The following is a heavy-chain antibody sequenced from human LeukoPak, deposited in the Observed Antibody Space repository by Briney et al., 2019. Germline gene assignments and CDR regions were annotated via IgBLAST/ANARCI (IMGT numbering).Heavy chain of an antibody. CDR1: GGSFSGYY. Sequence: PSETLSLTCAVYGGSFSGYYWSWIRQPPGKGLEWIGEINHSGRTNYNPSLKSRVTISVDTTKNQFSLKLSSVTAADTAVYYCARGQGGYYYYYGMDVWGQGTTVTVSS. J-gene: IGHJ6*02. D-gene: IGHD3-16*01. CDR3: ARGQGGYYYYYGMDV. CDR2: INHSGRT. V-gene: IGHV4-34*01.